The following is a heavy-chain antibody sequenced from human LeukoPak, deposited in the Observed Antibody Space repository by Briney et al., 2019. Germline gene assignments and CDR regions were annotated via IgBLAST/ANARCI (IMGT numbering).Heavy chain of an antibody. CDR1: GFKFTNLG. D-gene: IGHD6-19*01. J-gene: IGHJ4*02. CDR2: IWYDGSNK. Sequence: SSAMRPWWACGFKFTNLGMHWGRLATGKGLEWVAVIWYDGSNKYYADSVKGRFTISRDNSKKTLYLEMNSLRAEDTAVYYCARDEGSFDYWGQGTLVTVSS. CDR3: ARDEGSFDY. V-gene: IGHV3-33*01.